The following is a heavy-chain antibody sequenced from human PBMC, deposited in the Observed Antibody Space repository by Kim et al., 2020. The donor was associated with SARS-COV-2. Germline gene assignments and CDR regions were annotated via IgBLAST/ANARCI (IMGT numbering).Heavy chain of an antibody. V-gene: IGHV1-3*01. CDR3: ARMVYSSLSWYFDL. D-gene: IGHD6-19*01. J-gene: IGHJ2*01. Sequence: SRKFQGRVTITRETSAGTAYMGLSSLRSEDTAVYYCARMVYSSLSWYFDLWGRGTLVTVSS.